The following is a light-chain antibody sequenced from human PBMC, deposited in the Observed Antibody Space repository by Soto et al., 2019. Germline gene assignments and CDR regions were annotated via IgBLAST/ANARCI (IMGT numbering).Light chain of an antibody. CDR2: DDS. J-gene: IGLJ1*01. CDR1: NIGTKS. V-gene: IGLV3-21*02. CDR3: QVCDSSLLHHV. Sequence: YELTQSPSVSVAPGQTARITCGGNNIGTKSVHWFQQRPGRAPVLVVFDDSDRPSGIPERFSGSKSGSTATLTITRVEAGDEADYYCQVCDSSLLHHVFGTGTTVTV.